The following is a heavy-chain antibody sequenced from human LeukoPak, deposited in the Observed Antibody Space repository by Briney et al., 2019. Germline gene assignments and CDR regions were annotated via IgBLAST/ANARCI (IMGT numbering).Heavy chain of an antibody. V-gene: IGHV3-33*01. D-gene: IGHD5-24*01. J-gene: IGHJ4*02. Sequence: GGSLRLSCAASGFTFSSYGMHWVRQAPGKGLEWVAVIWYDGSNKYYADSVKGRFTISRDNSKNTLYLQMNSLRAEDTAVYYCARDRVLVRDGALSRYFDYWGQGTLVTVSS. CDR2: IWYDGSNK. CDR3: ARDRVLVRDGALSRYFDY. CDR1: GFTFSSYG.